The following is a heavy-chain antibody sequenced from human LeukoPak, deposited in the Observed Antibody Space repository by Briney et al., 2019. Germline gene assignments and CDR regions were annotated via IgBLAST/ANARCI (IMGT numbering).Heavy chain of an antibody. CDR2: IYSGGST. D-gene: IGHD3-10*01. J-gene: IGHJ4*02. CDR1: GFTFSSYA. CDR3: ARDLGFNYYGSGSPLDY. Sequence: PGGSLRLSCAASGFTFSSYAMSWVRQAPGKGLEWVSVIYSGGSTYYADSVKGRFTISRDNSKNTLYLQMNSLRAEDTAVYYCARDLGFNYYGSGSPLDYWGQGTLVTVSS. V-gene: IGHV3-53*01.